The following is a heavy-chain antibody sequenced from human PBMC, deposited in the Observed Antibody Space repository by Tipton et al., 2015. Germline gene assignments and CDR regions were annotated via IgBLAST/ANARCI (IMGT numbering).Heavy chain of an antibody. Sequence: TLSLTCSLSGGSFYTYYGTWIRQPPGQGLEWIGEIYHSGTTNYNPSLRGRFTISLRTSKNQFSLTVDSVTAADTAIYYCARGGSPIIEMAYHHYGLDVWGQGTTVTVSS. CDR1: GGSFYTYY. D-gene: IGHD5-24*01. CDR3: ARGGSPIIEMAYHHYGLDV. CDR2: IYHSGTT. V-gene: IGHV4-34*01. J-gene: IGHJ6*02.